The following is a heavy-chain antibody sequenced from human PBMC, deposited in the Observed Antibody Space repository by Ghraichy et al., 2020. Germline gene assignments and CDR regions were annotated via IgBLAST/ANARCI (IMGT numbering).Heavy chain of an antibody. CDR2: ISIDGEST. D-gene: IGHD3/OR15-3a*01. V-gene: IGHV3-64D*06. Sequence: GGSLRLSCSASGFGFSNFAMTWVRQAPGKGLEFVSLISIDGESTYYADSVKGRFTISRDNSRDTLYLQMGSLRSEDTAVYFCVKGGYQVTFSGLDYFDFWGQGTLVTVPS. CDR1: GFGFSNFA. J-gene: IGHJ4*02. CDR3: VKGGYQVTFSGLDYFDF.